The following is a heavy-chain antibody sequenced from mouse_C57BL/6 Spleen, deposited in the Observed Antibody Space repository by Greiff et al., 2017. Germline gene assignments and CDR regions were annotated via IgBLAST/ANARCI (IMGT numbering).Heavy chain of an antibody. Sequence: VQLQQPGAELVKPGASVKLSCKASGYTFTSYWMHWVTQRPGPGLEWIGMIHPNSGSTNYNEKFKSQATLTVDKSSSTAYMQLSSLTSEDAAVYYCARDYDSSYAMDDWGQGTSVTVSS. CDR2: IHPNSGST. D-gene: IGHD1-1*01. CDR1: GYTFTSYW. V-gene: IGHV1-64*01. J-gene: IGHJ4*01. CDR3: ARDYDSSYAMDD.